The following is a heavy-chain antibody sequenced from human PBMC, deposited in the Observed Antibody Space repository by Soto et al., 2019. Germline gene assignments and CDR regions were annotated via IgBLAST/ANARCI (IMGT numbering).Heavy chain of an antibody. Sequence: EVQLVESGGGLVQPGGSLRLSCAASGFTFSSYSMNWVRQAPGKGLEWVSSISSSSSYIYYADSVKGRFTISRDNAKNSLYLQMNSLRAEDTAVYYCAREPWGIHGMDVWGQGTTVTVSS. D-gene: IGHD3-16*01. V-gene: IGHV3-21*01. CDR3: AREPWGIHGMDV. J-gene: IGHJ6*02. CDR2: ISSSSSYI. CDR1: GFTFSSYS.